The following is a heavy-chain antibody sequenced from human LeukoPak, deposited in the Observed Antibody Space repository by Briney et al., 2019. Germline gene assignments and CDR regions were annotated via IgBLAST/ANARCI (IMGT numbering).Heavy chain of an antibody. J-gene: IGHJ4*02. V-gene: IGHV1-18*04. CDR1: GYTFTSYG. D-gene: IGHD3-10*01. CDR3: ARGQGPYNYGSGSSTFDY. CDR2: ISAYNGNT. Sequence: ASVKVSCKASGYTFTSYGISWVRQGPGQGLEWMGWISAYNGNTNYAQKLQGRVTMTTDTSTSTAYMELRSLRSDDTAVYYCARGQGPYNYGSGSSTFDYWGQGTLVTVSS.